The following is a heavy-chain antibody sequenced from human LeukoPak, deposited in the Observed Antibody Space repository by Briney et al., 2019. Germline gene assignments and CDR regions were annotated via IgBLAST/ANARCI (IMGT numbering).Heavy chain of an antibody. D-gene: IGHD1-26*01. CDR2: ISGSGAAT. CDR3: ARVRGSYSADY. Sequence: GRSLRLSCAASGFTFSSYAMSWVRQAPGKGLEWVSYISGSGAATYYADSVKGRFTISRDNPKDSLYLQLNSLRAEDTALYYCARVRGSYSADYWGQGTLVTVS. J-gene: IGHJ4*02. CDR1: GFTFSSYA. V-gene: IGHV3-48*04.